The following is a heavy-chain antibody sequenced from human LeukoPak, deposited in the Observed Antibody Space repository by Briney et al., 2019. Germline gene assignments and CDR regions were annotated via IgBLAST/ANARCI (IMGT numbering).Heavy chain of an antibody. Sequence: PGGSLRLSCAASGFTFSSYAMSWVRQAPGKGLEWVSYISSSSSTIYYADSVKGRFTISRDNAKNSLYLQMNSLRAEDTAVYYCARASSSGWSLYWYFDLWGRGTLVTVSS. V-gene: IGHV3-48*04. CDR3: ARASSSGWSLYWYFDL. J-gene: IGHJ2*01. CDR2: ISSSSSTI. D-gene: IGHD6-19*01. CDR1: GFTFSSYA.